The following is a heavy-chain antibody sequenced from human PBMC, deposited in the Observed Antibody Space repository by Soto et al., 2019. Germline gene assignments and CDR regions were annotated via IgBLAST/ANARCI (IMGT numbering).Heavy chain of an antibody. D-gene: IGHD4-17*01. J-gene: IGHJ6*03. CDR3: ARERPTVTTYYYYYMDV. CDR2: IYYSGST. Sequence: SETLSLTCTVSGGSISSGGYYWSWIRQHPGKGLEWIGYIYYSGSTYYNPSLKSRVTISVDTSKNQFSLKLSSVTAADTAVYYCARERPTVTTYYYYYMDVWGKGTTVTVSS. CDR1: GGSISSGGYY. V-gene: IGHV4-31*03.